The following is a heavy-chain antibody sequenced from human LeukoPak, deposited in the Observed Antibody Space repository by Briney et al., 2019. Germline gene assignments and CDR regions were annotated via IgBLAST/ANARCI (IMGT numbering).Heavy chain of an antibody. CDR3: ARSGYYYDSSGSSS. D-gene: IGHD3-22*01. V-gene: IGHV3-66*01. Sequence: GGSLRLSCAASGFAVSNNYMSWVRQAPGKGLECVSSISGVGSTSYAASVKGRFTISRDNARSTLYLLMDSLRAEDTAVYYCARSGYYYDSSGSSSWGQGTLVTVSS. J-gene: IGHJ5*02. CDR1: GFAVSNNY. CDR2: ISGVGST.